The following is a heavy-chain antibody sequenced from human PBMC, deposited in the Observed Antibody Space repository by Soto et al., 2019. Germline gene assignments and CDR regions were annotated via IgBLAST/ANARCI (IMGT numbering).Heavy chain of an antibody. Sequence: SETLSLTCTVSGGSISTDYWSWIRQPAGKGLEWVGRISTGGTNYSPSLKSRVTLSMDTSKNQFSLKLNSVTAADTAVFYCARGAGPPWFDPWGQGMLVTVSS. CDR2: ISTGGT. V-gene: IGHV4-4*07. CDR1: GGSISTDY. CDR3: ARGAGPPWFDP. J-gene: IGHJ5*02.